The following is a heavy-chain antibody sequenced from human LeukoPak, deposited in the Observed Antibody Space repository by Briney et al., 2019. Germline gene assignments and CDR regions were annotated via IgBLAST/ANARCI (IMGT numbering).Heavy chain of an antibody. V-gene: IGHV4-59*01. CDR1: GGSFSDYY. Sequence: SETLSLTCAVYGGSFSDYYWSWIRQPPGKGLEWIGYIYYSGSTNYNPSLKSRVTISVDTTKNQFSLRLSSVTAADTAVYYCARTNAFDIWGQGTMVTVSS. CDR2: IYYSGST. CDR3: ARTNAFDI. J-gene: IGHJ3*02.